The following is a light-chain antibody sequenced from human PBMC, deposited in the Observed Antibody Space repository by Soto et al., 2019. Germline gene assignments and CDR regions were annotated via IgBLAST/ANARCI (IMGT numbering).Light chain of an antibody. CDR3: QQRRT. Sequence: EVVLTQSPATLSLAPGERATLSCRASQFLSSYLAWYQQKPGQPPRLLIYDTSNRATGIPARFSGSGSGSEFTLTISSLEPEDFAVYYCQQRRTFGQGTKVDIK. CDR2: DTS. J-gene: IGKJ1*01. CDR1: QFLSSY. V-gene: IGKV3-11*01.